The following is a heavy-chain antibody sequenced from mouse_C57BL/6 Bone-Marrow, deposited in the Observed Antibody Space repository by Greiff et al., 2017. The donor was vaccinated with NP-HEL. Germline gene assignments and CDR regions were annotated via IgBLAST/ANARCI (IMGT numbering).Heavy chain of an antibody. V-gene: IGHV5-9-1*02. CDR3: TRDRWDGSSPFAY. D-gene: IGHD1-1*01. Sequence: VPLMESGDGLVKPGGSLQLSCAASGFTFSSYAMSWVRQTPEKRLEWVAYISSGGDYIYYADTVKGRFTISRDNARNTLYLQMSSLKSEDTAMYYCTRDRWDGSSPFAYWGQGTLVTVSA. CDR2: ISSGGDYI. CDR1: GFTFSSYA. J-gene: IGHJ3*01.